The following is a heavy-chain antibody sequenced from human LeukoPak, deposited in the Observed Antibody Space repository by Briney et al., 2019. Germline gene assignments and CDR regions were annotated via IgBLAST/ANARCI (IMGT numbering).Heavy chain of an antibody. J-gene: IGHJ4*02. V-gene: IGHV4-39*07. CDR2: IYYSGST. Sequence: SETLSLTCTVSGGSISSSSYYWGWIRQPPGKGLEWIGSIYYSGSTYYNPSLKSRVTISVDTSKNQFSLKLSSVTAADTAVYYCARDLFGHGSGSYQGYWGQGTLVTVSS. CDR3: ARDLFGHGSGSYQGY. CDR1: GGSISSSSYY. D-gene: IGHD3-10*01.